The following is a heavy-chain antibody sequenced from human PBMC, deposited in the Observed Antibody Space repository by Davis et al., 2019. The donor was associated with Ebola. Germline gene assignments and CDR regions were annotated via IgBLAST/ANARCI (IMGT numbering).Heavy chain of an antibody. Sequence: PGGSLRLSCAASGFTSNYAMSWVRQAPGKSLEWVSGVIGSGTTYYAGSVKGRFTISRDTSRNTLFLQLNSLRAEDTAVYYCARDLVYCSSTSCFYNWFDPWGQGTLVTVSS. CDR2: VIGSGTT. CDR1: GFTSNYA. V-gene: IGHV3-23*01. J-gene: IGHJ5*02. D-gene: IGHD2-2*01. CDR3: ARDLVYCSSTSCFYNWFDP.